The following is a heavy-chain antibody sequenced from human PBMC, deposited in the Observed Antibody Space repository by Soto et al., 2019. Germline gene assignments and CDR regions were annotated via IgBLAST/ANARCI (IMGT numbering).Heavy chain of an antibody. Sequence: SETLSLTCAVSGGSISGSYYYWAWLRQSPGKGPEWIGSVFYTGFTSYNPSLESRVSVSVDTSKSQFSLKLSAVTAADTAVYYCARHEYVSSSYDLLDVWGRGTMVTVSS. CDR2: VFYTGFT. CDR3: ARHEYVSSSYDLLDV. V-gene: IGHV4-39*01. D-gene: IGHD3-22*01. J-gene: IGHJ3*01. CDR1: GGSISGSYYY.